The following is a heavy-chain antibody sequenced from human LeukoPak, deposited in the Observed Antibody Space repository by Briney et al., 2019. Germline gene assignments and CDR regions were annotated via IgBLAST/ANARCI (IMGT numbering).Heavy chain of an antibody. CDR2: IYYSGST. CDR1: GGSISSYY. CDR3: ARTRNWFDP. J-gene: IGHJ5*02. V-gene: IGHV4-59*08. Sequence: SETLSLTCTVSGGSISSYYWSWIRQPPGKGLEWIGYIYYSGSTNYNPSLKSRVTISVDTSKNQFSLELGSVTAADTAVYYCARTRNWFDPWGQGTLDTVSS. D-gene: IGHD3/OR15-3a*01.